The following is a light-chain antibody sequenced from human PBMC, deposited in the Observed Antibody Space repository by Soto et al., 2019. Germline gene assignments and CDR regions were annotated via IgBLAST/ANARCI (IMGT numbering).Light chain of an antibody. J-gene: IGKJ2*01. Sequence: DIVMTQSPDSLAVSLGERATINCKSSQSVLYSSNNKNYLAWYQQKPGQPPKLLIYWASTRESGVPDRFSGCGSGTDFTLTISSLQAEDVAVYYCQQYYSTPFGQGTKLEIK. V-gene: IGKV4-1*01. CDR1: QSVLYSSNNKNY. CDR2: WAS. CDR3: QQYYSTP.